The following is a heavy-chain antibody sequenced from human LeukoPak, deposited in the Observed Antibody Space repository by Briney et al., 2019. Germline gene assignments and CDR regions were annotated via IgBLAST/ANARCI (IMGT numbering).Heavy chain of an antibody. CDR3: ARGLDTYYFDY. V-gene: IGHV4-59*01. Sequence: SETPSLTCTVSGGYISTYYWSWIRQPPGKGLEWIGYIYYSGSSNYNPSLKSRVTISVDTSKNQFSLKLSSVTAADTAVYYCARGLDTYYFDYWGQGTLVTVSS. J-gene: IGHJ4*02. D-gene: IGHD3/OR15-3a*01. CDR1: GGYISTYY. CDR2: IYYSGSS.